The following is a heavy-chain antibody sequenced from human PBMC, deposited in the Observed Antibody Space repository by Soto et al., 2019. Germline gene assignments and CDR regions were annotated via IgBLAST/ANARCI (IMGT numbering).Heavy chain of an antibody. CDR3: ARDSWGMDV. J-gene: IGHJ6*02. V-gene: IGHV3-30-3*01. CDR2: ISYDGSNK. CDR1: GFTFSSYA. Sequence: QVQLVESGGGVVQPGRSLRLSCAASGFTFSSYAMHWVRQAPGKGLEWVAVISYDGSNKYYADSVKGRFTISRDNSKDTLYLRMSIFRAEETAVYYCARDSWGMDVGGQGTTVTVSS.